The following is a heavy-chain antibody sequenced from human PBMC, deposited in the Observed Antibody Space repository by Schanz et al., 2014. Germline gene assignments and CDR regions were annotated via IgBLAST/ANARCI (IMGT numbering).Heavy chain of an antibody. CDR3: ASDFWSGYSPYYYGLDV. CDR1: GYTLTAYY. Sequence: QVQLVQSGAEVKKPGASVKVSCKASGYTLTAYYMHWVRQAPGQGLEWMGWINPDSGGTNYAQKFQGRVTMTRDMSINTAYMELSRLRSDDSAVYYCASDFWSGYSPYYYGLDVWGQGTTVTVSS. V-gene: IGHV1-2*02. J-gene: IGHJ6*02. D-gene: IGHD3-3*01. CDR2: INPDSGGT.